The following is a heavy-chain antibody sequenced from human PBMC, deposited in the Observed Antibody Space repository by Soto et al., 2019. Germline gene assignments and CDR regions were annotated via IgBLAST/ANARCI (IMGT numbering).Heavy chain of an antibody. Sequence: ASVKVSCKASGYPFTSYGMHWVRQAPGQRLEWMGWINAGNGNTKYSQKFQGRVTITRDTSASTAYMELSSLRSEDTAVYYCARSGSGRLDDVDDWGQETLVTVSS. CDR2: INAGNGNT. CDR3: ARSGSGRLDDVDD. CDR1: GYPFTSYG. J-gene: IGHJ4*02. V-gene: IGHV1-3*01. D-gene: IGHD1-26*01.